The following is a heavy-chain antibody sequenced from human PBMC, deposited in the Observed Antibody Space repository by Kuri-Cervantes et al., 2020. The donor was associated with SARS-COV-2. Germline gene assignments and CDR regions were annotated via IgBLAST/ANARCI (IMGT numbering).Heavy chain of an antibody. CDR1: GYTFTGYY. D-gene: IGHD2-21*02. V-gene: IGHV1-2*02. CDR2: INPNSGGT. J-gene: IGHJ4*02. CDR3: ARADPPLAYCGGDCRLFDY. Sequence: ASVKVSCKASGYTFTGYYMHRVRQAPGQGLEWMGWINPNSGGTNYAQKFQGRVTMTRDTSISTAYMELSRLRSDDTAVYYCARADPPLAYCGGDCRLFDYWGQGTLVTVSS.